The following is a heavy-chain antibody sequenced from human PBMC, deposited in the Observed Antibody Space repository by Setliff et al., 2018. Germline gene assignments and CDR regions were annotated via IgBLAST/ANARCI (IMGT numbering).Heavy chain of an antibody. CDR3: ARALVPSSLGYYYYVMDV. V-gene: IGHV1-18*01. D-gene: IGHD3-16*01. Sequence: ASVKVSCKASGYTFATYGISWVRQAPGQGLEWMGWISPYNSNTNYAQNFQGRVTMTTDTSTSTAYMELRSLRSGDTAMYYCARALVPSSLGYYYYVMDVWGQGTTVTVS. J-gene: IGHJ6*02. CDR2: ISPYNSNT. CDR1: GYTFATYG.